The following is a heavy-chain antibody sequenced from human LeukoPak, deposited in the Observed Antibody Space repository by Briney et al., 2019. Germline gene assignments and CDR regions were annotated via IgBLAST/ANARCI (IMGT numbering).Heavy chain of an antibody. D-gene: IGHD6-13*01. V-gene: IGHV1-69*04. CDR1: GGTFSSYA. Sequence: ASVKVSCKASGGTFSSYAISWVRQAPGQGLEWMGRIIPILGIANYAQKFQGRVTITADKSTSTAYMELSSLRSEDTAVYYCARPPGAAGTSAPEGHWGQGTLVTVSS. CDR3: ARPPGAAGTSAPEGH. J-gene: IGHJ4*02. CDR2: IIPILGIA.